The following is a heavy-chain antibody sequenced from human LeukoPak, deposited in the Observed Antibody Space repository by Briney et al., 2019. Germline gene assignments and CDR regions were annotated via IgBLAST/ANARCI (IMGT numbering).Heavy chain of an antibody. V-gene: IGHV3-15*01. CDR3: TKDPDKDASDY. J-gene: IGHJ4*02. CDR1: GFTFRNAW. D-gene: IGHD3-22*01. Sequence: GGSLRLSCAASGFTFRNAWMSWVRQAPGKGLEWVGRIKSRPDGGTTDYAAPVKGRFTISRDDSRNTPYLQINSLRTEDTAVFYCTKDPDKDASDYWGQGILVTVSA. CDR2: IKSRPDGGTT.